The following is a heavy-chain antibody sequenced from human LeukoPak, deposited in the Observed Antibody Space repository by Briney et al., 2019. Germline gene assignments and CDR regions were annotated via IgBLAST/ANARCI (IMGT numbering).Heavy chain of an antibody. CDR2: ISAYNGNT. CDR3: ARAGYNYGDYPRDY. D-gene: IGHD4-17*01. V-gene: IGHV1-18*01. Sequence: ASVKVSCKASGYTFTSYGISWVRQAPGQGLEWMGWISAYNGNTKYAQRLQGRVTMTTDTSTSTAYMELRSLRSDDTAVYYCARAGYNYGDYPRDYWGQGTLVTVSS. J-gene: IGHJ4*02. CDR1: GYTFTSYG.